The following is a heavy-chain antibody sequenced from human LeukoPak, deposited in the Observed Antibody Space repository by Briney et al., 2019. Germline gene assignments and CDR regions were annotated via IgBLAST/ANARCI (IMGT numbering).Heavy chain of an antibody. V-gene: IGHV4-61*02. CDR1: GDSISSGSYY. CDR2: IYSTGST. Sequence: SQTLSLTCTVSGDSISSGSYYWSWIRQPDGKRLERIGRIYSTGSTNYNPPLKSRVTISVDTSKNQFSLKLSSVTAADAAVYYCVRDGPHGWDYWGQGTLVTVSS. D-gene: IGHD4-17*01. CDR3: VRDGPHGWDY. J-gene: IGHJ4*02.